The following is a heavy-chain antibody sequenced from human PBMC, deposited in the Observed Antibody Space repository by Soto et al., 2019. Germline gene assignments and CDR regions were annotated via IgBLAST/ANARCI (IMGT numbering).Heavy chain of an antibody. CDR2: IYHSGST. Sequence: ETLSLTCTVSGGSISSSNWWSWVRQPPGKGLEWIGEIYHSGSTNYNPSLKSRVTISVDKSKNQFSLKLSSVTAADTAVYYCASVRGGYYYAMDVWGQGTTVTVSS. D-gene: IGHD3-10*02. V-gene: IGHV4-4*02. CDR3: ASVRGGYYYAMDV. J-gene: IGHJ6*02. CDR1: GGSISSSNW.